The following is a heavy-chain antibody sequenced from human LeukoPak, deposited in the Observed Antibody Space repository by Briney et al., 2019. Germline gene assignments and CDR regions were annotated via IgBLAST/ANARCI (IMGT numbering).Heavy chain of an antibody. D-gene: IGHD1-26*01. CDR1: GYTFTSYD. J-gene: IGHJ4*02. CDR3: ARELLGSYERYYFDY. CDR2: ISAYNGNT. Sequence: ASVKVSCKASGYTFTSYDISWVRQAPGQGLEWMGWISAYNGNTNYAQKLQGRVTMTTDTSTSTAYMELRSLRSDDTAVYYCARELLGSYERYYFDYWGQGTLVTVSS. V-gene: IGHV1-18*01.